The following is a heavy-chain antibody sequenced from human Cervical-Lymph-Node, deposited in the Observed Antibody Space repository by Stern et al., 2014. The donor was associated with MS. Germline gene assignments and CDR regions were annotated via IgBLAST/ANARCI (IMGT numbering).Heavy chain of an antibody. CDR2: IWYDGSNK. D-gene: IGHD3-16*01. J-gene: IGHJ4*02. CDR1: GFTFSSYG. V-gene: IGHV3-33*01. Sequence: QVQLVESGGGVVQPGRSLRLSCAASGFTFSSYGMHWVRRAPGKGLEWVAVIWYDGSNKYYADSVKGRFTISRDNSKNTLYLQMNSLRAEDTAVYYCARDALGYFDYWGQGTLVTVSS. CDR3: ARDALGYFDY.